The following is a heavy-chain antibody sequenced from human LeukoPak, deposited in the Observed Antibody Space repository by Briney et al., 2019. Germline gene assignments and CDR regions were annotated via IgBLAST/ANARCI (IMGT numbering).Heavy chain of an antibody. Sequence: SETLSLTCTVSGGSISSYYWSWIRQPAGKGLEWIGRISASGNTNHNPSLKSRVTMSVDTSMNLFALKLSSVAAADTAVYYCARQGVATAIDYWGQGTLVTVSS. CDR2: ISASGNT. V-gene: IGHV4-4*07. CDR1: GGSISSYY. CDR3: ARQGVATAIDY. D-gene: IGHD2-21*02. J-gene: IGHJ4*02.